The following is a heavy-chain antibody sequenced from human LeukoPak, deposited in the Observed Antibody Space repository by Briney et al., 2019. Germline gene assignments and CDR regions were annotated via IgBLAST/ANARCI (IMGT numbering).Heavy chain of an antibody. Sequence: GRSLRLSCAASGFTFSSYAMHWVRQAPGKGLEWVAVISYDGSNKYYADSVKGRFTISRDNAKNSLYLQMNSLRAEDTAVYYCARGDGGYYYGMDVWGRGTTVTVSS. CDR2: ISYDGSNK. V-gene: IGHV3-30-3*01. CDR1: GFTFSSYA. CDR3: ARGDGGYYYGMDV. D-gene: IGHD5-24*01. J-gene: IGHJ6*02.